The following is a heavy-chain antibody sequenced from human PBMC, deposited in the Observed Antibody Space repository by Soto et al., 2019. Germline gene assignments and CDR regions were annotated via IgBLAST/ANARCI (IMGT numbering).Heavy chain of an antibody. V-gene: IGHV4-59*01. D-gene: IGHD2-21*02. CDR1: GDSISRYY. CDR2: MYNTGST. Sequence: QVQLQESGPGLVKPSETLSLTCTVSGDSISRYYWSWIRQPPGKGLEWIGYMYNTGSTVYNPPFKSRVTISVDTSKTQFSLKLNSVTAADTAVYYCARDLWGYCGTDCYPLDVWGQGTTVTVSS. J-gene: IGHJ6*02. CDR3: ARDLWGYCGTDCYPLDV.